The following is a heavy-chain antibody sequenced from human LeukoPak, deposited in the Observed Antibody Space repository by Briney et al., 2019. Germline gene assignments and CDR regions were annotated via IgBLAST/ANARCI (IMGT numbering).Heavy chain of an antibody. CDR3: TTDLGLTMIRGVLVS. D-gene: IGHD3-10*01. Sequence: PGGSLRLSCVASGFTFTNAWMSCVRQAPGNGLECVGRIKSKGDAETTDYAAPVKGRFFLSRDDSENTLYLQMYSLQTEDTAVYYCTTDLGLTMIRGVLVSWGQGTLVTVSS. V-gene: IGHV3-15*01. CDR1: GFTFTNAW. CDR2: IKSKGDAETT. J-gene: IGHJ4*02.